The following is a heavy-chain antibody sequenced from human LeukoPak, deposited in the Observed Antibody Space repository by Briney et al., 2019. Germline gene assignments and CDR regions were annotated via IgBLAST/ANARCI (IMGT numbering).Heavy chain of an antibody. CDR2: IYPDDSDT. V-gene: IGHV5-51*01. CDR1: GYKFTDYW. Sequence: GESLKLSCKGSGYKFTDYWIGWVRQMPGKGLEWMGVIYPDDSDTRYSPSFQGQVIMSADKSISTAYLQWGSLKASDTAMYYCARQVSRYYSMDVWGKGTTVTVSS. CDR3: ARQVSRYYSMDV. J-gene: IGHJ6*03.